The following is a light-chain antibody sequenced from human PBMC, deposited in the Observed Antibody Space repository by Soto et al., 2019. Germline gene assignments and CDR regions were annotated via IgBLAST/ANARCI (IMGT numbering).Light chain of an antibody. CDR2: GAS. J-gene: IGKJ1*01. CDR1: QRISDT. V-gene: IGKV3-15*01. Sequence: EIVMTQSPATLSVSPGERATLSCRASQRISDTLAWYQQKPGQAPRLLIYGASTRAPGFPARFSGSGSGTDFTITISSMQSEDFAVYYCQQHNNWPWTFSQGTKVDIK. CDR3: QQHNNWPWT.